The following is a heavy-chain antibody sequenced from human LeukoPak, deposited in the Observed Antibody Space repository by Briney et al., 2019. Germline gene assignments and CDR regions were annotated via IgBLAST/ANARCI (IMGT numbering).Heavy chain of an antibody. D-gene: IGHD3-22*01. CDR1: GFTFSWFW. CDR3: ARYLYDSSGSPMDV. Sequence: GGSLRLSCAASGFTFSWFWMSWVRQAPGKGLEWVANINPDGSEKYYVDSVKGRFTISRDNAKNSLYLQMNSLRAEDTAVYYCARYLYDSSGSPMDVWGQGTTVTVSS. J-gene: IGHJ6*02. V-gene: IGHV3-7*05. CDR2: INPDGSEK.